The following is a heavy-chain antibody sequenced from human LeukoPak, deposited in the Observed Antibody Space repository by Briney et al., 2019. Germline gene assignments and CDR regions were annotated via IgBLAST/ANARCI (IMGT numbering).Heavy chain of an antibody. J-gene: IGHJ4*02. V-gene: IGHV5-51*01. CDR2: IYPGDSDT. CDR3: ARHGLLHDYGGNTGYDY. CDR1: GYSFTSYW. D-gene: IGHD4-23*01. Sequence: GESLKISCKGSGYSFTSYWIGWVRQMPGKGLEWMGIIYPGDSDTRYSPSFQGQVTISADKSISTAYLQWSSLKASDTAMYYCARHGLLHDYGGNTGYDYWGQGTLVTVSS.